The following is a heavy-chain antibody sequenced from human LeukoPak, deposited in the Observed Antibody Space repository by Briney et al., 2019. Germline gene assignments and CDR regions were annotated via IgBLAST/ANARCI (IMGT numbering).Heavy chain of an antibody. CDR1: GYSFTSND. CDR2: MNPNSGNT. V-gene: IGHV1-8*01. D-gene: IGHD3-9*01. Sequence: ASVNVSCKASGYSFTSNDINWVRQATGQGLEWMGWMNPNSGNTGYAQKFQGRVTMTRNTSISTAYMELSSLRSEDTAVYYCARGAQGRYFDWLLRTYYGMDVWGQGTLVTVSS. J-gene: IGHJ6*02. CDR3: ARGAQGRYFDWLLRTYYGMDV.